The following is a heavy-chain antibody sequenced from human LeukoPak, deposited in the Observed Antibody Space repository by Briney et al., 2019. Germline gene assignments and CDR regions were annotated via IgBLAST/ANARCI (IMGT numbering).Heavy chain of an antibody. D-gene: IGHD5-12*01. CDR2: INPNTGVA. J-gene: IGHJ3*02. CDR1: GYTFTGYY. Sequence: ASVKVSCKASGYTFTGYYMHWVRQAPGQGLEWMGWINPNTGVANYVQRFQGRVTMTIDTSISTAYMELSRLRSDDTAVYYCVREREIYDAFDIWGQGTMVIVSS. V-gene: IGHV1-2*02. CDR3: VREREIYDAFDI.